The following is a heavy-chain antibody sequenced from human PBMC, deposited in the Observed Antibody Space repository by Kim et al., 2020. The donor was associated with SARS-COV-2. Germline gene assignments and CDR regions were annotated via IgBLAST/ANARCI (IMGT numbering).Heavy chain of an antibody. Sequence: GGSLRLSCAASGFTFSSYAMSWVRQAPGKGLEWVSAISGSGGSTYYADSVKGRFTISRDNSKNTLYLQMNSLRAEDTAVYYCAKETYSGYDLGIAAAGYFDYWGQGTLVTVSS. D-gene: IGHD6-13*01. CDR2: ISGSGGST. V-gene: IGHV3-23*01. J-gene: IGHJ4*02. CDR3: AKETYSGYDLGIAAAGYFDY. CDR1: GFTFSSYA.